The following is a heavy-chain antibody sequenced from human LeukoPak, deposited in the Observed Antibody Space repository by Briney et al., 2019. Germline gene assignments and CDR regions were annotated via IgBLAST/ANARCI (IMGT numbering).Heavy chain of an antibody. CDR3: ARDGDSSGWYNWFDP. V-gene: IGHV1-69*13. CDR1: GYTITSYY. CDR2: IIPIFGTA. Sequence: SVKVSCKASGYTITSYYMHWVRQAPGQGLEWMGGIIPIFGTANYAQKFQGRVTITADESTSTAYMELSSLRSEDTAVYYCARDGDSSGWYNWFDPWGQGTLVTVSS. D-gene: IGHD6-19*01. J-gene: IGHJ5*02.